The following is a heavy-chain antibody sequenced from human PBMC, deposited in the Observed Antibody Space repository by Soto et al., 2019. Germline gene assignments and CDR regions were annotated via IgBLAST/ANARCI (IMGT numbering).Heavy chain of an antibody. J-gene: IGHJ6*02. CDR2: IYYSGST. Sequence: QVQLQESGPGLVKPSQTLSLTCTVSGGSISSGGYYWSWIRQHPGKGLEWIGYIYYSGSTYYNPSLKSRVNISVDTSKNQFSLKLSSVTAADTAVYYCARGSSSGYPYYYYGMDVWGQGTTVTVSS. CDR3: ARGSSSGYPYYYYGMDV. D-gene: IGHD3-22*01. CDR1: GGSISSGGYY. V-gene: IGHV4-31*03.